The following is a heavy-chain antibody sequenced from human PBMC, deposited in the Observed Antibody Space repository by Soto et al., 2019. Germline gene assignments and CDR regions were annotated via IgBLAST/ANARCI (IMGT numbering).Heavy chain of an antibody. CDR3: ARGGPVIFGVVIRTYYYYGMDV. CDR2: INHSGST. Sequence: SETLSLTCAVYGGSFSGYYWSWIRQPPGKGLEWIGEINHSGSTNYNPSLKSRVTISVDTSKNQFSLKLSSVTAADTAVYYCARGGPVIFGVVIRTYYYYGMDVWGQGTTVTVSS. J-gene: IGHJ6*02. CDR1: GGSFSGYY. V-gene: IGHV4-34*01. D-gene: IGHD3-3*02.